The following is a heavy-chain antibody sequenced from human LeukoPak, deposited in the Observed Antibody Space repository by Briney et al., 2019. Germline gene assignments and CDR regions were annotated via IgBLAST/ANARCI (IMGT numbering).Heavy chain of an antibody. CDR3: ANGDESSGYYYSWTY. D-gene: IGHD3-22*01. CDR2: IRWNGGGI. V-gene: IGHV3-9*01. J-gene: IGHJ4*02. Sequence: PGGSLRLSCAASGFTFNDYAMHWVRQAPGKGLEGVSGIRWNGGGIAYADSVKGRFTISRDNAKNSLYLQMNSLRVDDTALYYCANGDESSGYYYSWTYWGQGTLVTVSS. CDR1: GFTFNDYA.